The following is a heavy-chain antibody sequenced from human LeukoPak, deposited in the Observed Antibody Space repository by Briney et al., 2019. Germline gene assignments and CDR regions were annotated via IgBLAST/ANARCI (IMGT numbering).Heavy chain of an antibody. CDR2: ISGSGGST. V-gene: IGHV3-23*01. CDR1: QFNFGNAW. Sequence: PGGSLRLSCVVSQFNFGNAWMAWVRQAPGKGLEWVSAISGSGGSTYYADSVKGRFTISRDNSKNTLYLQMNSLRAEDTAVYYCAKVSVGDRNRRFDYWGQGTLVTVSS. CDR3: AKVSVGDRNRRFDY. D-gene: IGHD1-26*01. J-gene: IGHJ4*02.